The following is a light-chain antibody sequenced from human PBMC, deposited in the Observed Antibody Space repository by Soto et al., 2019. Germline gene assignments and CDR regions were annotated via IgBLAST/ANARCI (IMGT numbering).Light chain of an antibody. J-gene: IGLJ1*01. CDR3: SSYAGTNRV. CDR2: EVS. V-gene: IGLV2-14*01. CDR1: SSDIGTYKY. Sequence: QSVLTQPASVSGSPGQSITISCTGTSSDIGTYKYVSWFQQHPGKAPKLMIYEVSNRPSGVSNRFSGSKSGNTASLSISGLQPEDEADYYCSSYAGTNRVFGTGTKVTVL.